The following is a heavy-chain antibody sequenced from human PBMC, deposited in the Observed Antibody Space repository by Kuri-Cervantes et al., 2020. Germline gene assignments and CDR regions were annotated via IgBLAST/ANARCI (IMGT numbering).Heavy chain of an antibody. CDR1: GFTFSTSW. Sequence: GESLKISCVASGFTFSTSWMSWVRQAPGKGLEWVANIKQDGSEKYYVDSVKGRFTISRDNAKNSLYLQMNSLRAEDTAVYYCASGSSGWYSDYWGQGTLVTVSS. D-gene: IGHD6-19*01. J-gene: IGHJ4*02. V-gene: IGHV3-7*01. CDR2: IKQDGSEK. CDR3: ASGSSGWYSDY.